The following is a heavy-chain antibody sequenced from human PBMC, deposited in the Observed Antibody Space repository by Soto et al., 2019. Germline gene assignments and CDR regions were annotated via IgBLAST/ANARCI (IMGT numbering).Heavy chain of an antibody. CDR2: INHSGST. Sequence: SETLSLTCAVYGGSFSGYYWSWIRQPPGKGLEWIGEINHSGSTNYNPSLKSRVTISVDASKNQFSLKLSSVTAADTAVYYCAREWQLVGSGWFDPWGQGTLVTVSS. CDR3: AREWQLVGSGWFDP. V-gene: IGHV4-34*01. CDR1: GGSFSGYY. D-gene: IGHD6-6*01. J-gene: IGHJ5*02.